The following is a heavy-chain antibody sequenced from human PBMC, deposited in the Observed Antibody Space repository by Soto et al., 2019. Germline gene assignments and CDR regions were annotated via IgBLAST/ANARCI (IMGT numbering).Heavy chain of an antibody. CDR3: ARAYDILTGYDIDY. Sequence: ASVKVCCEASGYTFTSYGISWVRHAPGQGLEWMGWISAYNGNTNYAQKLQGRVTMTTDTSTSTAYMELRSLRSDDTAVYYCARAYDILTGYDIDYWGQGTLVTVSS. V-gene: IGHV1-18*04. J-gene: IGHJ4*02. CDR2: ISAYNGNT. D-gene: IGHD3-9*01. CDR1: GYTFTSYG.